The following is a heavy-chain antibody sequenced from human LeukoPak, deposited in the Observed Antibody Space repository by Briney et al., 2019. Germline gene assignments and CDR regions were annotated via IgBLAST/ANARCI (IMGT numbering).Heavy chain of an antibody. V-gene: IGHV3-49*04. J-gene: IGHJ4*02. CDR2: IRSKAYGGTT. D-gene: IGHD4-23*01. CDR1: GFGFGDYS. CDR3: TRGPTTVGYYFDY. Sequence: PGQSLRLSCTECGFGFGDYSMSWVRQAPRKGLEWVGFIRSKAYGGTTEYAASVKGRFTISRDDSKSIAYLQMNSLKTEDTAVYYCTRGPTTVGYYFDYWGQGTLVTVSS.